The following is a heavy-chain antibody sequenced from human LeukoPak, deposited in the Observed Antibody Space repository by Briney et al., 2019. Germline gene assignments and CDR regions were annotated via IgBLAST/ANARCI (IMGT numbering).Heavy chain of an antibody. V-gene: IGHV4-39*07. CDR1: GGSMSSSSSY. CDR2: IYYSGST. CDR3: AQIAGARGYYYCYMDV. J-gene: IGHJ6*03. Sequence: PSETLSLTCTVSGGSMSSSSSYWGWIRQPPGKGLEWIGSIYYSGSTYYNPSLKSRVTISVDTSKNQFSLKLSSVTAADTALYYCAQIAGARGYYYCYMDVWGKGTTVTVSS. D-gene: IGHD1-26*01.